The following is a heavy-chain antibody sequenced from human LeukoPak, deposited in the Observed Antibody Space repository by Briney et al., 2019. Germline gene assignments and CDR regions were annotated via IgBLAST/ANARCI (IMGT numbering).Heavy chain of an antibody. D-gene: IGHD3-16*01. CDR3: ARVKDPGGYYYYYYMDV. Sequence: SETLSLTCAVSGGSFSGHYRNWIRQPPGKGLEWIGEINHSGGTKYNPSLKSRVTISVDTSKNQFSLKLSPVTAADTAMYYCARVKDPGGYYYYYYMDVWGKGTTVTVSS. CDR2: INHSGGT. CDR1: GGSFSGHY. J-gene: IGHJ6*03. V-gene: IGHV4-34*01.